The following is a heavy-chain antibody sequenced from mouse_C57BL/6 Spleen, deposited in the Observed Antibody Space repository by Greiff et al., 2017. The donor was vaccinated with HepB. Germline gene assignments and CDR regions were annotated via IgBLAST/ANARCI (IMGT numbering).Heavy chain of an antibody. V-gene: IGHV1-4*01. J-gene: IGHJ3*01. CDR3: ARNYYYVLFAY. CDR2: INPSSGYT. D-gene: IGHD2-4*01. Sequence: QVQLQQSGAELARPGASVKMSCKASGYTFTSYTMHWVKQRPGQGLEWIGYINPSSGYTKYNQKFKDKATLTADKSSSTAYMQLSSLTSEDSAVYYCARNYYYVLFAYWGQGTLVTVSA. CDR1: GYTFTSYT.